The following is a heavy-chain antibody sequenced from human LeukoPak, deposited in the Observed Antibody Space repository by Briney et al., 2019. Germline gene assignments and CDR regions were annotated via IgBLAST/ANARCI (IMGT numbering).Heavy chain of an antibody. CDR3: ARERLGELMGLFDP. J-gene: IGHJ5*02. CDR1: GYTFTGYY. CDR2: INPNSGGT. Sequence: GASVKVSCKASGYTFTGYYMHWVRQAPGQGLEWMGWINPNSGGTNYAQKFQGRVTMTRDTSISTAYMELSRLRSDDTAVYYCARERLGELMGLFDPWGQGTLVTVSS. D-gene: IGHD3-10*01. V-gene: IGHV1-2*02.